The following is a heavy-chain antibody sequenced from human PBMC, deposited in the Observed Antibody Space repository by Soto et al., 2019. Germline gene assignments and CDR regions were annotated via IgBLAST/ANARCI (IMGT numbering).Heavy chain of an antibody. CDR2: IIPIFDTA. Sequence: GASVKVSCKASGGTFSSYGISWVRQAPGQGLEWMGGIIPIFDTANYAQKLQGRVTLTADESTSTAYMELSSLRSEDTAVYYCARHDCISSSCYYYYYYGLDVWGLGTTVTVS. CDR1: GGTFSSYG. CDR3: ARHDCISSSCYYYYYYGLDV. J-gene: IGHJ6*02. V-gene: IGHV1-69*13. D-gene: IGHD2-2*01.